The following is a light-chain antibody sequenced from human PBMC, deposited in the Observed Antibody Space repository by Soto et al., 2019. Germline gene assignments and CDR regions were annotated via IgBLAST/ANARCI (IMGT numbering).Light chain of an antibody. J-gene: IGKJ2*01. Sequence: EIVLTQSPATLSLSPGERATLSCRASQSVSSYLAWYQQKPGQAPRLLIYDASNRATGIPARFSGSGSGTDFTLTISSLEPEDFAVYCCQQRSNVMYTFGQGTKLEIK. CDR2: DAS. CDR1: QSVSSY. V-gene: IGKV3-11*01. CDR3: QQRSNVMYT.